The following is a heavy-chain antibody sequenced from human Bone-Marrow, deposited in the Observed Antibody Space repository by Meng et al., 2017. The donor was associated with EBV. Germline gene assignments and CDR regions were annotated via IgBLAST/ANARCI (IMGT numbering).Heavy chain of an antibody. D-gene: IGHD6-13*01. Sequence: QVQLQQWGLGLLKPSETLSLTCAVYGGSFSGYYWSWIRQPPGKGLEWIGEINHSGSTNYNPSLKSRVTISVDTSKNQFSLKLSSVTAADTAVYYCARGRGYSSPNFDYWGQGTLVTVSS. V-gene: IGHV4-34*01. J-gene: IGHJ4*02. CDR2: INHSGST. CDR3: ARGRGYSSPNFDY. CDR1: GGSFSGYY.